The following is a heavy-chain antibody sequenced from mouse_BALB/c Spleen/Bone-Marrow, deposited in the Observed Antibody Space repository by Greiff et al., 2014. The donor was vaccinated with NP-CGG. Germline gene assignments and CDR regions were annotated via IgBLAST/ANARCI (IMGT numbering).Heavy chain of an antibody. J-gene: IGHJ4*01. D-gene: IGHD1-1*01. CDR2: IFPGSGNT. Sequence: VQLVESGPELVKPGASVKISCKASGYSFTSYYIHWVKQRPGQGLEWIGWIFPGSGNTKYNEKFKGKATLTADTSSSTAYMQPSSLTSEDSAVYFCARGRFTTVVATGAMDCWGQGTSVTVSS. CDR3: ARGRFTTVVATGAMDC. V-gene: IGHV1-66*01. CDR1: GYSFTSYY.